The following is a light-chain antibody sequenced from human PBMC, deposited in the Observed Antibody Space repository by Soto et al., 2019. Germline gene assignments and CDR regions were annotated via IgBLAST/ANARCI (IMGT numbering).Light chain of an antibody. V-gene: IGKV1-5*03. Sequence: DIPMTQSPSTLSASIGDRVTITCRASQSVSTCLAWYQQKPGKAPKLLIYKASSLESGVPSRFSGCGSGTEFTLTISSLQPDDFATYHCQQYDTYDSYTFGQGTKLEIK. CDR2: KAS. J-gene: IGKJ2*01. CDR3: QQYDTYDSYT. CDR1: QSVSTC.